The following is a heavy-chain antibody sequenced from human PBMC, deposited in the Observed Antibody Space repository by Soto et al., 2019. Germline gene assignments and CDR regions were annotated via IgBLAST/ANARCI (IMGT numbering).Heavy chain of an antibody. CDR1: GFRFSIYS. CDR2: ITSDTKTI. D-gene: IGHD6-19*01. V-gene: IGHV3-48*02. Sequence: EVQLVESGGNLAQPGGSLRLSCAASGFRFSIYSMNWVRQAPGKGLEWSAYITSDTKTIKYADSVKGRFTISRDNDNNLVYLYMNSLRDEDTAVYYCARSVEGHFDYWGQGTVVTVSA. CDR3: ARSVEGHFDY. J-gene: IGHJ4*02.